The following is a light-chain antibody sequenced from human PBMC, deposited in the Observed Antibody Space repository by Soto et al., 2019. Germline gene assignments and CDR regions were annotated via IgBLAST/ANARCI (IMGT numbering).Light chain of an antibody. J-gene: IGKJ4*01. CDR3: QEYSNWPLLS. Sequence: EVVLTQSAATLSGSPGAGATLSCRASQSVGSNLAWYQQKPGQTPRVLIYGASTRAIGIPARFSGSGFGTEFTLTISSLQSEDFVVYYCQEYSNWPLLSFGGGTKVDIK. CDR1: QSVGSN. CDR2: GAS. V-gene: IGKV3-15*01.